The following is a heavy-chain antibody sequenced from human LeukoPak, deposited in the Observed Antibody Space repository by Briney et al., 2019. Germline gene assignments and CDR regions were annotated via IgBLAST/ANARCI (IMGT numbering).Heavy chain of an antibody. CDR3: ARDLNYGFGVAAYYYYYGMDV. Sequence: GGSLRLSCAASGFTFSSYSMNWVRQAPGKGLEWVSYTSSSSSTIYYADSVKGRFTISRDNAKNSLYLQMNSLRDEDTAVYYCARDLNYGFGVAAYYYYYGMDVWGQGTTVTVSS. J-gene: IGHJ6*02. CDR2: TSSSSSTI. V-gene: IGHV3-48*02. CDR1: GFTFSSYS. D-gene: IGHD2-15*01.